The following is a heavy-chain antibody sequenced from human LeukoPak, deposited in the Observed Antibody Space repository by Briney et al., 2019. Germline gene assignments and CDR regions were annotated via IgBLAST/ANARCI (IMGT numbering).Heavy chain of an antibody. J-gene: IGHJ5*02. D-gene: IGHD5-18*01. Sequence: SETLSLTCTVSGGSISSSSYYWGWIRQPPGKGLEWIGSIYYSGSTYYNPSLKSRVTISVDTSKNQFSLKLSSVTAADTAVYYCARAPKSRGYSYASWGQGTLVTVSS. CDR2: IYYSGST. V-gene: IGHV4-39*07. CDR1: GGSISSSSYY. CDR3: ARAPKSRGYSYAS.